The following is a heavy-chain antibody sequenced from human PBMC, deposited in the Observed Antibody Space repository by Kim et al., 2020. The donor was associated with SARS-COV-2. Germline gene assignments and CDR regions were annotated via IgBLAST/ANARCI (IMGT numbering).Heavy chain of an antibody. CDR3: AEGYGMHV. J-gene: IGHJ6*02. CDR2: SQVFN. V-gene: IGHV6-1*01. Sequence: SQVFNDYAASVKSRITISPDTSKNQFSLQLNSVTPDDAAVYYCAEGYGMHVWGQGTTVTVSS.